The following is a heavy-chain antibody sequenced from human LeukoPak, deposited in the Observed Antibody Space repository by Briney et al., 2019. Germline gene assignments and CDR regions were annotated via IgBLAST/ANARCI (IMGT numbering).Heavy chain of an antibody. J-gene: IGHJ4*02. CDR3: ARHRGYYGSGSKLDY. V-gene: IGHV4-39*01. D-gene: IGHD3-10*01. CDR1: GGTISSSNHY. CDR2: IYYSGST. Sequence: SETLSLTCTVSGGTISSSNHYWGWIRQPPGKRPEWIGSIYYSGSTYYNPSLKSRVTISVDTSKNQFSLKLSSVTATDTAVYYCARHRGYYGSGSKLDYWGQGTLITVSS.